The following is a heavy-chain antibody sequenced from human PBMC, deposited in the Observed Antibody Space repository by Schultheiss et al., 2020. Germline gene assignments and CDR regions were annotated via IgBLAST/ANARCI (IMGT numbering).Heavy chain of an antibody. Sequence: GGSLRLSCAASGFTFSSYGMHWVRQAPGKGLEWVAVIWYDGSNKYYADSVKGRFTISRDNSKNTLYLQMNSLRAEDTAVYHCVKDWGLKYASGSSYFDYWGQGTLVTVSS. D-gene: IGHD3-10*01. CDR1: GFTFSSYG. J-gene: IGHJ4*02. CDR2: IWYDGSNK. V-gene: IGHV3-30*02. CDR3: VKDWGLKYASGSSYFDY.